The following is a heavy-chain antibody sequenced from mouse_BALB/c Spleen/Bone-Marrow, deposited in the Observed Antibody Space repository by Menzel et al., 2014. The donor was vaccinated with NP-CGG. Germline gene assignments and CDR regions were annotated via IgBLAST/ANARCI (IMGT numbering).Heavy chain of an antibody. Sequence: VQLQESGAELVKPGASVKLSCTASGFNIKDTYMHWVKQRPEQGLEGIGRIDPANGNTKYDPKFQGKATITADTSSNTAYLQLSSLTSEDTAGYYCARNGNFRAWFSYRGQGTLVTVTA. CDR3: ARNGNFRAWFSY. CDR2: IDPANGNT. D-gene: IGHD2-1*01. J-gene: IGHJ3*01. V-gene: IGHV14-3*02. CDR1: GFNIKDTY.